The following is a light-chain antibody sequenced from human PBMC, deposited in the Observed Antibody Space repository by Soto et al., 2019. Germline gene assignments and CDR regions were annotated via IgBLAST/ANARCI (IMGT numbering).Light chain of an antibody. CDR3: QHRSIWPVS. V-gene: IGKV3D-20*02. J-gene: IGKJ5*01. CDR1: QRISNNY. CDR2: DAS. Sequence: EIVLTPSPGTLSLSPVERATLYCRASQRISNNYLAWYQKKPGQAPRLLIYDASSRATGIPARFSGSGSGTDFTLTISSLEPEDFAVYYCQHRSIWPVSFGQGTRLEIK.